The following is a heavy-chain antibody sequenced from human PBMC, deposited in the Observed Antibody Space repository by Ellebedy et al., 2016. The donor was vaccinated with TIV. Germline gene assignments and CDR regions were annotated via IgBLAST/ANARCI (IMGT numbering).Heavy chain of an antibody. CDR1: GYTFTSYG. V-gene: IGHV1-18*01. CDR2: ISAYNGNT. Sequence: AASVKVSCKASGYTFTSYGISWVRQAPGQGLEWMGWISAYNGNTNYAQKLQGRVTMTTDTSTSTAYMELRSLRSDDTAVYYCARDEKISRGYCSGGSCYSWHYWGQGTLVTVSS. D-gene: IGHD2-15*01. CDR3: ARDEKISRGYCSGGSCYSWHY. J-gene: IGHJ4*02.